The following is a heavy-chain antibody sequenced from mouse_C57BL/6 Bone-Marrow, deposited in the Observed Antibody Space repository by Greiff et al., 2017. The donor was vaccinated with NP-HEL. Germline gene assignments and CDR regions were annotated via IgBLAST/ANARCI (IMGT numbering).Heavy chain of an antibody. D-gene: IGHD3-2*02. Sequence: LVESGPELVKPGASVKISCKASGYAFSSSWMNWVKQRPGKGLAWIGRIYPGDGDTNYNGKLKGKATLTADKSSSTAYMQLSSLTSEDSAVYFCARWGQLRLLPFDYWGQGTTLTVSS. CDR3: ARWGQLRLLPFDY. V-gene: IGHV1-82*01. CDR2: IYPGDGDT. CDR1: GYAFSSSW. J-gene: IGHJ2*01.